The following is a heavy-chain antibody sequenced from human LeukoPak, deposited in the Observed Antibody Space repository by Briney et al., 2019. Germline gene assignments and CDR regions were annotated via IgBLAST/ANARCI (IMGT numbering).Heavy chain of an antibody. D-gene: IGHD5-18*01. CDR1: GFTFSTYS. J-gene: IGHJ5*02. V-gene: IGHV3-21*01. CDR2: ISSSSSYI. Sequence: GGSLRLSCAASGFTFSTYSMNWVRQAPGKGLEWVSCISSSSSYIYYADSVKGRFTISRDNAKNSLYLQMNSLRAEDTAVYYCARDRGTAMVYLRENWFDPWGQGTLVTVSS. CDR3: ARDRGTAMVYLRENWFDP.